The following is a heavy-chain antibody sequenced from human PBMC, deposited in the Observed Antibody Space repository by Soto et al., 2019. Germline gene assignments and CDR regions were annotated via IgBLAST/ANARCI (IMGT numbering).Heavy chain of an antibody. Sequence: GASVKVSCKASGYTVTSYGISCVRQAPGQVLEWMGWISAYNGNTNYAQKLQGRVTMTTDTSTSTAYMELRSLRSDDTAVYYCARFEVGQLAYYYYYYGMDVWGQGTTVTVSS. D-gene: IGHD6-6*01. V-gene: IGHV1-18*01. CDR1: GYTVTSYG. CDR3: ARFEVGQLAYYYYYYGMDV. J-gene: IGHJ6*02. CDR2: ISAYNGNT.